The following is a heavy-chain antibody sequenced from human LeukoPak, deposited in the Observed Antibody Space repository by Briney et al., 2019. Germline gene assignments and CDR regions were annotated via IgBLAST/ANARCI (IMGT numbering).Heavy chain of an antibody. CDR1: GFTFSSYG. J-gene: IGHJ4*02. V-gene: IGHV3-30*18. CDR2: ISYDGSNK. Sequence: QSGGSLRLSCAASGFTFSSYGMHGVRQAPGKGLEGVAVISYDGSNKYYADSVKGRFTISRDNSKNTLYLQMNSLRAEDTAVYYCAKWSGTGTFDYWGQGTLVTVSS. CDR3: AKWSGTGTFDY. D-gene: IGHD3-3*01.